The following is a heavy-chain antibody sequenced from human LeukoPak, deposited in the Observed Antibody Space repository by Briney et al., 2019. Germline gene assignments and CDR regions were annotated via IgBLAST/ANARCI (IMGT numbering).Heavy chain of an antibody. D-gene: IGHD3/OR15-3a*01. CDR1: GGSLSDYT. J-gene: IGHJ6*03. CDR3: ARDGLLTRTGMDV. Sequence: ASVKVSCKASGGSLSDYTISWVRQAPGQGLEWMGGIIPMLGTAKYAQNFQGRVTITTDDSSSTVYMELSSLRFEDTASYFCARDGLLTRTGMDVWSKGTTVTVSS. V-gene: IGHV1-69*16. CDR2: IIPMLGTA.